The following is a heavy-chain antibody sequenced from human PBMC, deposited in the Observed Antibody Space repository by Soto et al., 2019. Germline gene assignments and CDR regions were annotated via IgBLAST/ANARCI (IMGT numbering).Heavy chain of an antibody. CDR2: INHGNGNT. D-gene: IGHD3-10*01. CDR1: GYIFANYP. CDR3: ARVLRHFSGSRDNWFDA. V-gene: IGHV1-3*01. J-gene: IGHJ5*02. Sequence: QVPLVQSGAEMKKHGASVRVSCKASGYIFANYPMQWVRQPPGQGHEWMGWINHGNGNTKYSQKFQGRVTITRDTSATTVYLELSCLTSQDSDMYHCARVLRHFSGSRDNWFDAWGQVTLVTVSS.